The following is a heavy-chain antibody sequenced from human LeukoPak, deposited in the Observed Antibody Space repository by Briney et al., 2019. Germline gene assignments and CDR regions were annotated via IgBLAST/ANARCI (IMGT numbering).Heavy chain of an antibody. V-gene: IGHV3-23*01. CDR1: GFTFSSSA. D-gene: IGHD2-8*01. J-gene: IGHJ4*02. Sequence: GGSLRLPCGASGFTFSSSAMSWVRQAPGKGLEWVSSISGSGVSTYYADSVKGRFTISRDNSKNTLYVQMNSLRAEDTAVYYCTKDMLLPWNWGQGTLVTVSS. CDR2: ISGSGVST. CDR3: TKDMLLPWN.